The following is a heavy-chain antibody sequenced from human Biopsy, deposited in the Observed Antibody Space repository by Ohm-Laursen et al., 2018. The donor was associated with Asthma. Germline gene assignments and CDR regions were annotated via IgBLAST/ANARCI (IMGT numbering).Heavy chain of an antibody. CDR3: ARCGGDFPIRGFDS. V-gene: IGHV4-30-2*01. CDR1: GGSVSSGNNS. CDR2: MYHSGRT. D-gene: IGHD2-21*02. Sequence: TLSLTCAVSGGSVSSGNNSWTWIRQPPGKGLEWIGYMYHSGRTYYNPSLKSRVNISVDKSKNQFSLKVNSVTAADTAVYYFARCGGDFPIRGFDSWGPGTLVTVSS. J-gene: IGHJ4*02.